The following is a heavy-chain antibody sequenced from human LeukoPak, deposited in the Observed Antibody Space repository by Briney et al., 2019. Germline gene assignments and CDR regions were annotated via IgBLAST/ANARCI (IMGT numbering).Heavy chain of an antibody. D-gene: IGHD3-16*01. CDR1: GYTFTGYS. V-gene: IGHV1-2*02. J-gene: IGHJ3*02. Sequence: ASVKVSCKASGYTFTGYSMHWARQAPGQGLEWMGWINPKSGGINYEQTFQGRVTMTRDTSISTAYMELSRLRSDDTAVYYCARELGGEARHDAFDIWGQGTRVTVSS. CDR2: INPKSGGI. CDR3: ARELGGEARHDAFDI.